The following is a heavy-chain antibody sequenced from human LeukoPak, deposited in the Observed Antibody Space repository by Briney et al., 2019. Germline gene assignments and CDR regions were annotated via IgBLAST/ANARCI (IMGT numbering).Heavy chain of an antibody. CDR2: IYWNNDN. CDR1: GFSLSTRAVE. CDR3: ASSRYDILTGHYIFDY. J-gene: IGHJ4*02. V-gene: IGHV2-5*01. D-gene: IGHD3-9*01. Sequence: SGPPQVNPTQTLTLTCTFSGFSLSTRAVEVGWIRQPPGKAPEWPALIYWNNDNRYSPSLKSRLTITKDPSKNQVVLTMTNMDPVDTATYYCASSRYDILTGHYIFDYWGEGTLVTVSS.